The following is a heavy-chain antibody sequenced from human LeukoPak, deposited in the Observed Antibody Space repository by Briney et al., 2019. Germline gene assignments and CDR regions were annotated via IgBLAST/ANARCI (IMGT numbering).Heavy chain of an antibody. J-gene: IGHJ3*02. CDR1: GYTFTSYY. D-gene: IGHD3-3*01. Sequence: AXVKVSCKASGYTFTSYYMHWVRQAPGQGLEWMGIINPSGGSTSYAQKFQGRVTMTRDTSTSTVYMELSSLRSEDTAVYYCASTRYYDFWSGYYAFDIWGQGTMVTVSS. V-gene: IGHV1-46*01. CDR2: INPSGGST. CDR3: ASTRYYDFWSGYYAFDI.